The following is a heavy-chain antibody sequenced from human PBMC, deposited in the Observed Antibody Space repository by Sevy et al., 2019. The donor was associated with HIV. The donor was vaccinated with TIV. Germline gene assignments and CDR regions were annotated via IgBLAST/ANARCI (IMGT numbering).Heavy chain of an antibody. CDR1: GYTLTELS. CDR3: ATGGGITGTSDYYYYMDV. J-gene: IGHJ6*03. V-gene: IGHV1-24*01. D-gene: IGHD1-20*01. CDR2: FDPEDGET. Sequence: ASVKVSCKVSGYTLTELSMHWVRQAPGKGVEWMGGFDPEDGETIYAQKFQGRVTMTEDTSTDTAYMELSSLRSEDTAVYYCATGGGITGTSDYYYYMDVSGKGTSVTVSS.